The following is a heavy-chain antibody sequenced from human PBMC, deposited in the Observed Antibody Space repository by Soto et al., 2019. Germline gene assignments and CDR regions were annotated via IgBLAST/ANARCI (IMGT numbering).Heavy chain of an antibody. V-gene: IGHV3-7*01. CDR2: MKEDGSEK. CDR3: ARGGSESDY. Sequence: EVQLVESGGGLVQPGGSLRLSCAASGFTFSHYWMTWVRQAPGKGLEWVANMKEDGSEKNYVDSVKGRFTISRDNAKNSLYLQMNCLRAEDTAMYYCARGGSESDYWGQGTLVTVSS. J-gene: IGHJ4*02. D-gene: IGHD3-16*01. CDR1: GFTFSHYW.